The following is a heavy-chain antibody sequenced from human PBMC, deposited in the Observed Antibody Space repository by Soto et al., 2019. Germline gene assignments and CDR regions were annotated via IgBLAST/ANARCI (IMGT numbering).Heavy chain of an antibody. D-gene: IGHD3-22*01. Sequence: GGSLRLSCAASGFTFSTYWMYWVRQVPGKGLVWVSRTDTDGSDTSYADSVKGRFNISRDNAKNTLYLQMNSLRGEDTAVYYCARVVVVIPPGYYYAMDVWGQGTTVTVSS. J-gene: IGHJ6*02. CDR2: TDTDGSDT. V-gene: IGHV3-74*01. CDR1: GFTFSTYW. CDR3: ARVVVVIPPGYYYAMDV.